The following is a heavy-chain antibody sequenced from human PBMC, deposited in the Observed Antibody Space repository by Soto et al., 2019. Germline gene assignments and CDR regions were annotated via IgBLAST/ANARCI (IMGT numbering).Heavy chain of an antibody. V-gene: IGHV4-39*07. CDR3: ARDRSYSGYVDY. Sequence: SETLSLTCTFSGGPISSRSYYWGWIRQPPGKGLEWIGSIYYSGSTYYNPSLKSRVTISVDTSKNQFSLKLSSVTAADTAVYYCARDRSYSGYVDYWGHGVLVT. CDR1: GGPISSRSYY. J-gene: IGHJ4*01. CDR2: IYYSGST. D-gene: IGHD1-26*01.